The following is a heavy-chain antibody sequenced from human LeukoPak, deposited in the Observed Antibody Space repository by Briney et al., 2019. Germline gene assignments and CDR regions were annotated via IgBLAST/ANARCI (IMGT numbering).Heavy chain of an antibody. Sequence: PSDTLSLTCAVNGGSFSRYYWSWIRQPPGKGLEWIGEINHSGSTNYNPSLKSRVTISVDTSKNQFSLKLSAVTAADTAVYYCARNPWVDSYGSWRGGYYMDVWGKGTTVTVSS. V-gene: IGHV4-34*01. J-gene: IGHJ6*03. CDR3: ARNPWVDSYGSWRGGYYMDV. D-gene: IGHD5-18*01. CDR2: INHSGST. CDR1: GGSFSRYY.